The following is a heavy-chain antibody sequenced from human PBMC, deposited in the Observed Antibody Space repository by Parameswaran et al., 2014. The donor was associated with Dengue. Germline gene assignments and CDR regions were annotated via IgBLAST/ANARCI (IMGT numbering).Heavy chain of an antibody. J-gene: IGHJ3*02. CDR3: AGEYYYDSSGYFGDDAFDI. Sequence: AISSARWIRQPPGKGLEWIGYIYYSGSTNYNPSLRSRVTISVDTSKNQFSLKLSSVTAADTAVYYCAGEYYYDSSGYFGDDAFDIWGQGTMVTVSS. V-gene: IGHV4-59*12. D-gene: IGHD3-22*01. CDR2: IYYSGST. CDR1: AISSA.